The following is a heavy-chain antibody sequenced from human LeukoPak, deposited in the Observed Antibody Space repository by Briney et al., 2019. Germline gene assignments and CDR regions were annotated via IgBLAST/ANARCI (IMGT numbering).Heavy chain of an antibody. CDR2: ISQSGST. CDR3: ARGGGYNWFDP. J-gene: IGHJ5*02. CDR1: GGAFSGYY. Sequence: PSETLSLTCAVYGGAFSGYYWSWIRQPPGKGLEWIGEISQSGSTNYNSSLKSRVTISVDTSKNQFSLKLTSVTAADTGVYYCARGGGYNWFDPWGQGTLVTVSS. V-gene: IGHV4-34*01.